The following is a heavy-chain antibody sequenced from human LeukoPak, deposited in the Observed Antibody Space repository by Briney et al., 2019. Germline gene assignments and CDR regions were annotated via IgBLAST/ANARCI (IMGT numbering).Heavy chain of an antibody. V-gene: IGHV1-46*01. D-gene: IGHD5-24*01. Sequence: ASVKVSCKASGYTFTGYYMHWVRQAPGQGLEWMGWINPNSGSTSYAQKFQGRVTMTRDTSTSTVYMELSSLRSEDTAVYYCARQSRDGYNFVGYWGQGTLVTVSS. CDR1: GYTFTGYY. CDR2: INPNSGST. J-gene: IGHJ4*02. CDR3: ARQSRDGYNFVGY.